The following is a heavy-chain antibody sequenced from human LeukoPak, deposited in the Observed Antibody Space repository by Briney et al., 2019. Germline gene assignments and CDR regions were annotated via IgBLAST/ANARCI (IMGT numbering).Heavy chain of an antibody. D-gene: IGHD3-22*01. CDR1: GGSISSYY. Sequence: SETLSLTCTVSGGSISSYYWSWIRQPAGKGLEWIGRIYTSGSTNYNPSLKSRVTMSVDTSKNQFSLKLSSVTAADTAVYYCARGKTYYYDSSGYRHPFDYWGQGTLVTVSS. CDR2: IYTSGST. CDR3: ARGKTYYYDSSGYRHPFDY. V-gene: IGHV4-4*07. J-gene: IGHJ4*02.